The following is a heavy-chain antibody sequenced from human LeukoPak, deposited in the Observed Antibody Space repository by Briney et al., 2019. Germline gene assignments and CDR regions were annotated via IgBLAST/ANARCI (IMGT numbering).Heavy chain of an antibody. CDR2: IYYSGST. CDR1: GGSISSYY. J-gene: IGHJ4*02. V-gene: IGHV4-59*01. CDR3: ARDGRGYYDSSGHYPLF. D-gene: IGHD3-22*01. Sequence: SETLSLTCTVSGGSISSYYWSWIRQPPGKGLEWIGYIYYSGSTNYNPSLKSRVTISVDTSKNHFSLKLSFVTAADTAVYYCARDGRGYYDSSGHYPLFWGQGTLVTVSS.